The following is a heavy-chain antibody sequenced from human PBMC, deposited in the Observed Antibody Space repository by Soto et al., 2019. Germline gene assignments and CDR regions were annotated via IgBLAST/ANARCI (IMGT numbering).Heavy chain of an antibody. CDR1: GFTFRSFG. V-gene: IGHV3-30*18. CDR2: ISFDGGNK. Sequence: XGSLRLSCAASGFTFRSFGMHGVRQARGKGLEWVATISFDGGNKHYADSVRGRFTISRDNSENTLYLQLNSLRAEDTAVYYCANQFAYRSGTYGMDVWGRGTTVTVSS. D-gene: IGHD6-13*01. J-gene: IGHJ6*02. CDR3: ANQFAYRSGTYGMDV.